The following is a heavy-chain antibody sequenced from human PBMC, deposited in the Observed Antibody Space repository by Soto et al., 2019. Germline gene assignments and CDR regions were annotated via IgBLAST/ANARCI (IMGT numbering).Heavy chain of an antibody. Sequence: PSESLSLTCTVSGGSISSSSYYWGWIRQPPWKGLEWIGSIYYSGSTYYNPSLKSRVTISVDTSKNQFSLKLSSVTAADTAVYYCARHVAVARTRRPFDYWGQVTLVT. CDR2: IYYSGST. CDR3: ARHVAVARTRRPFDY. CDR1: GGSISSSSYY. D-gene: IGHD6-19*01. J-gene: IGHJ4*02. V-gene: IGHV4-39*01.